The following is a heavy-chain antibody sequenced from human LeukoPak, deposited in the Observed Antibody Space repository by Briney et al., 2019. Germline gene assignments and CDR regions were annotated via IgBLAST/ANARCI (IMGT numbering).Heavy chain of an antibody. Sequence: ASVKLSCKASGYTFTCNYMHWVRHPPAQGLEWMGIINPSGSSTSYAQKFQSRVTMTRDTSTSTVYMELSSQRSEDTAVYYCARVTHLEILTGYYDYWGQGTLVTVSS. CDR3: ARVTHLEILTGYYDY. J-gene: IGHJ4*02. D-gene: IGHD3-9*01. CDR2: INPSGSST. CDR1: GYTFTCNY. V-gene: IGHV1-46*01.